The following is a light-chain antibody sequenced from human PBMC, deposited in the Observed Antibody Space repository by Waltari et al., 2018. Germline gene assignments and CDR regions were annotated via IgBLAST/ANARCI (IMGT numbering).Light chain of an antibody. CDR1: ESPVSADGNTY. Sequence: DVVMTQSPRSLPVTLGQPASISCRSRESPVSADGNTYFYWFHQRPGQSPRRLIYEISWREFCVPDRFSGSGSGTYFTLEISRVEDEDVGIYYCMQGTHWPVTFSQGTKVEIK. J-gene: IGKJ1*01. CDR2: EIS. CDR3: MQGTHWPVT. V-gene: IGKV2-30*01.